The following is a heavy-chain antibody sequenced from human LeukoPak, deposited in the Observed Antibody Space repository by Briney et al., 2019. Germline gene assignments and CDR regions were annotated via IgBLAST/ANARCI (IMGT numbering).Heavy chain of an antibody. CDR3: ARDSDVPFDY. J-gene: IGHJ4*02. D-gene: IGHD3-16*01. V-gene: IGHV3-7*01. CDR2: IKQDGSEK. Sequence: GGPLRLPCAAPGFTFSSCWMNWVRQAPGKGLEWVANIKQDGSEKYYVDSVKGRFTISRDNAKNSLYLQMNSLRAEDTAVYYCARDSDVPFDYWGQGTLVTVSS. CDR1: GFTFSSCW.